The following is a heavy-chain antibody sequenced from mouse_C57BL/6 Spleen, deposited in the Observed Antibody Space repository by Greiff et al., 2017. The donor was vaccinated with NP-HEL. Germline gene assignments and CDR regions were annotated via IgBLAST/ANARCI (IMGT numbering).Heavy chain of an antibody. CDR2: IYPGSGST. J-gene: IGHJ4*01. Sequence: QVQLQQPGAELVKPGASVKMSCKASGYTFTSYWITWVKQRPGQGLEWIGDIYPGSGSTDYNEKFKSKATLTVDTSSSTAYMQLSSLTSEDSAVYYCARRGYDYDDYAMAYWGQGTSVTVSS. CDR3: ARRGYDYDDYAMAY. V-gene: IGHV1-55*01. D-gene: IGHD2-4*01. CDR1: GYTFTSYW.